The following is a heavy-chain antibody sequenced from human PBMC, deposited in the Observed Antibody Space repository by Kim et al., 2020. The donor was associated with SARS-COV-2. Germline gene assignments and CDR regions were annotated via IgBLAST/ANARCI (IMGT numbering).Heavy chain of an antibody. J-gene: IGHJ4*02. CDR1: GFTFSSYA. CDR2: ISGSGGST. Sequence: GGSLRLSCAASGFTFSSYAMSWVLQAPGTGLEWVSAISGSGGSTYYADSVTGRFTISRDNSKNTLYLQMNSLRAEDTAVYYCAKVRGAPYYDILTGYYGEQYYFDYWGQGTLITVSS. CDR3: AKVRGAPYYDILTGYYGEQYYFDY. D-gene: IGHD3-9*01. V-gene: IGHV3-23*01.